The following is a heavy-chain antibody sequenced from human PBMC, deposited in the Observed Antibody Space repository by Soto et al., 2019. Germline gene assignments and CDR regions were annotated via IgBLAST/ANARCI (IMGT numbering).Heavy chain of an antibody. Sequence: QVQLQESGPGLVKPTQTLSLTCTVSGGSISSGDYYWSWIRQPPGKGLEWIGYIYYSGSTYYNPSLKSRVTISVDTSKNQFSLKLSSVTAADTAVYYCARGGAIVVVPAAIYYYYGMDVWGQGTTVTVSS. CDR2: IYYSGST. J-gene: IGHJ6*02. CDR3: ARGGAIVVVPAAIYYYYGMDV. V-gene: IGHV4-30-4*01. D-gene: IGHD2-2*01. CDR1: GGSISSGDYY.